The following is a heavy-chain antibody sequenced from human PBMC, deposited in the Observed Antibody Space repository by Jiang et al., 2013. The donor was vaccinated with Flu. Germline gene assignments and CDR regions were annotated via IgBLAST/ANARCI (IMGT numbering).Heavy chain of an antibody. CDR1: GFTFTSSA. D-gene: IGHD6-6*01. CDR3: AAGALRQLETFY. J-gene: IGHJ4*02. Sequence: SGAEVKKPGTSVKVSCKASGFTFTSSAVQWVRQARGQRLEWIGWIVVGSGNTNYAQKFQERVTITRDMSTSTAYMELSSLRSEDTAVYYCAAGALRQLETFYWGQGTLVTVSS. V-gene: IGHV1-58*01. CDR2: IVVGSGNT.